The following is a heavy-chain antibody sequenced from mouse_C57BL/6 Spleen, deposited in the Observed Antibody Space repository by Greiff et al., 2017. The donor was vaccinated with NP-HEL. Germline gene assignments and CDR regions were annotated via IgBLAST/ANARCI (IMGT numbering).Heavy chain of an antibody. J-gene: IGHJ2*01. Sequence: EVQLVESGGGLVKPGGSLKLSCAASGFTFSSYAMSWVRQTPEKRLEWVATISAGGSYTYYPDNVKGRFTISRDNAKNNLYLQMSHLKSEDTAMYYCARERYYGSFDYWGQGPTLTVSS. CDR1: GFTFSSYA. D-gene: IGHD1-1*01. V-gene: IGHV5-4*01. CDR2: ISAGGSYT. CDR3: ARERYYGSFDY.